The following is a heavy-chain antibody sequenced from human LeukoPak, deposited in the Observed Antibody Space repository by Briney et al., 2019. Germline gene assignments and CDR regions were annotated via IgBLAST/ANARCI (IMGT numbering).Heavy chain of an antibody. CDR1: GFTFSSYG. V-gene: IGHV3-30*03. D-gene: IGHD6-13*01. Sequence: GRSLRLSCAASGFTFSSYGIHWVRQAPGKGLEWVAVITYDGIRTYYADSVKGRFTICRDNSKNTLYLQMNTLRPEDTAVYYCARGGSSSWSHGDYWGQGTLVTVSS. J-gene: IGHJ4*02. CDR2: ITYDGIRT. CDR3: ARGGSSSWSHGDY.